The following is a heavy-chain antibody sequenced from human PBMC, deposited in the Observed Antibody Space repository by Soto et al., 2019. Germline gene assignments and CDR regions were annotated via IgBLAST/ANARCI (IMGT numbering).Heavy chain of an antibody. CDR2: ISSSSSYI. Sequence: GGFLRLSCAASGFTFSSYSMHWVRQAPGKGLEWVSSISSSSSYIYYADSVKGRFTISRDNAKNSLYLQMNSLRAEDTAVYYYARGSSGWYVSVVFDYWGQGTLVTVSS. J-gene: IGHJ4*02. CDR1: GFTFSSYS. CDR3: ARGSSGWYVSVVFDY. D-gene: IGHD6-19*01. V-gene: IGHV3-21*01.